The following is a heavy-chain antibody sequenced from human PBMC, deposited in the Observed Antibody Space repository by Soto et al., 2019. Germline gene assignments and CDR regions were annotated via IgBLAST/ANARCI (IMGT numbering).Heavy chain of an antibody. CDR1: GGTFSSYA. CDR2: ISAYNGNT. Sequence: GASVKVSCKASGGTFSSYAISWVRQAPGQGLEWMGWISAYNGNTNYAQKLQGRVTMTTDTSTSTAYMELRSLRSDDTAVYYCAREILSSSWDYYYYYGMDVWGQGTMVTVSS. J-gene: IGHJ6*02. D-gene: IGHD6-13*01. V-gene: IGHV1-18*01. CDR3: AREILSSSWDYYYYYGMDV.